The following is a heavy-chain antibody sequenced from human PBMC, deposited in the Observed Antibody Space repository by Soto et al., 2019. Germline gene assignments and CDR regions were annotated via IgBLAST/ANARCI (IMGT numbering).Heavy chain of an antibody. CDR3: ARGGHCTDGVCSALDY. D-gene: IGHD2-8*01. V-gene: IGHV4-59*08. J-gene: IGHJ4*02. CDR2: IYYSGTA. CDR1: GGSISTYY. Sequence: QVQLQESGPGLVKPSETLSLTCTVSGGSISTYYWSWIRQPPGKGLEWSGYIYYSGTASYNPSLKSRVTISLDTSKKKFSLKLSSVTAADTAVYYCARGGHCTDGVCSALDYWGQGTLVTVSS.